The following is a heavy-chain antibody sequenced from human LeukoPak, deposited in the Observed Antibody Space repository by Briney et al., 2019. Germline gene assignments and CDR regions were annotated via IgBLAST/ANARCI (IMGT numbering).Heavy chain of an antibody. CDR1: GFTFSSYG. D-gene: IGHD6-6*01. V-gene: IGHV3-30*18. CDR3: AKMGSSTAFDY. CDR2: ISYDGSNK. Sequence: GGSLRLSCAASGFTFSSYGMHWVRQAPGKGLEWVAVISYDGSNKYYADSVKGRFTISRDNSKNTLYLQMNSLRAEDTAVYYCAKMGSSTAFDYWGQGTLVTASS. J-gene: IGHJ4*02.